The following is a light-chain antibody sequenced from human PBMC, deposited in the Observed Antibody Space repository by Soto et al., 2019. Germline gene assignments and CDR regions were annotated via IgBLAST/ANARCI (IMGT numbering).Light chain of an antibody. CDR2: GAS. CDR3: QQYGSSPWT. V-gene: IGKV3-20*01. Sequence: ELVLTQSPATLSLSPGESATLSCRASQTFSRFLAWYQQKPGQAPRLLIYGASSRATGIPDRFSGSGSGTDFTLTISRLEPEDFAVYYCQQYGSSPWTFGQGTKVDIK. J-gene: IGKJ1*01. CDR1: QTFSRF.